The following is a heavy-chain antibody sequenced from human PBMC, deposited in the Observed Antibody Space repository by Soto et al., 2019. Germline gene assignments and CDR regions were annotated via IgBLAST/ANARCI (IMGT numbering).Heavy chain of an antibody. D-gene: IGHD3-10*01. CDR1: GGSFSGYY. V-gene: IGHV4-34*01. CDR2: INHGGST. Sequence: QVQLQQWGAGLLKPSETLSLTCAVYGGSFSGYYWSCIRQPPGKGLEWIGEINHGGSTNYNPSLKSRVTISVDTSKKQFSLKLSYVTAADTAVYYCARVRGYGSGSYYRSYYYYYYMDVWGKGTTVTVSS. J-gene: IGHJ6*03. CDR3: ARVRGYGSGSYYRSYYYYYYMDV.